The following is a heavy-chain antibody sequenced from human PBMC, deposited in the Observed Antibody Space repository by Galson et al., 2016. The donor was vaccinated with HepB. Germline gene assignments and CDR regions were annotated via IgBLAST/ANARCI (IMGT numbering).Heavy chain of an antibody. CDR2: IDWNSGGI. D-gene: IGHD6-13*01. Sequence: SLRLSCAASGFTFEDYAMHWVRQVAGKGLEWVSGIDWNSGGIGYADSVKGRFTISRDNAKNSLYLQMNSLRAEDTALYYCVNGPLYSSSWYAYFDFWGQGTLVTVSS. V-gene: IGHV3-9*01. CDR3: VNGPLYSSSWYAYFDF. J-gene: IGHJ4*02. CDR1: GFTFEDYA.